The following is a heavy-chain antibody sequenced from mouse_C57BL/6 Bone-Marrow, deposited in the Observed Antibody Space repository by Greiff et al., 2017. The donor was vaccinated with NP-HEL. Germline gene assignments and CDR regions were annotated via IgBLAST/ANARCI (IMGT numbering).Heavy chain of an antibody. CDR3: ARKPHYYAMDY. V-gene: IGHV1-20*01. D-gene: IGHD6-1*01. CDR2: INPYNGDT. Sequence: EVKLMESGPELVKPGDSVKISCKASGYSFTGYFMNWVMQSHGKSLEWIGRINPYNGDTFYNQKFTGQATLTVDKSSSTAHMELRSLTSEDSAVYYCARKPHYYAMDYWGQGTSVTVSS. J-gene: IGHJ4*01. CDR1: GYSFTGYF.